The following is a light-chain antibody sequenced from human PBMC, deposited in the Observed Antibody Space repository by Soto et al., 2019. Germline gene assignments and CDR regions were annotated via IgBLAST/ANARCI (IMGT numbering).Light chain of an antibody. V-gene: IGKV3-20*01. Sequence: EIVLTQSPGTLSLSPGERATLSCRASQSISSSYLVWYQQKPGQDPRLLIYCASSRATGIPDRFSGSGSGTDFTLTISRLEPEDFAVYYCQQYGNSTFTFGPGTKVDIK. CDR3: QQYGNSTFT. J-gene: IGKJ3*01. CDR2: CAS. CDR1: QSISSSY.